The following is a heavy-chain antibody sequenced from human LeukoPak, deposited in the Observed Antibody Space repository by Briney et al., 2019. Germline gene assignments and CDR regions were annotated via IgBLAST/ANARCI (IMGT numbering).Heavy chain of an antibody. Sequence: LRLSCAASGFTFSSYGMHWVRQAPGKGLEWVAVIWYDGSNKYYADSVKGRFTISRDNSKNTLYLQMNSLRAEDTAVYYCAKDTYYGSGSYYYYYYYMDVWGKGTTVTVSS. CDR2: IWYDGSNK. D-gene: IGHD3-10*01. J-gene: IGHJ6*03. CDR3: AKDTYYGSGSYYYYYYYMDV. CDR1: GFTFSSYG. V-gene: IGHV3-33*06.